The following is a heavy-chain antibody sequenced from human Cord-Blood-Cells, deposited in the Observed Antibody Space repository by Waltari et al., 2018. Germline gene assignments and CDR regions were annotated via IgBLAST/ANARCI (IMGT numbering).Heavy chain of an antibody. V-gene: IGHV4-39*01. CDR3: ARSYDSSGYYFLDFDY. D-gene: IGHD3-22*01. CDR1: GGSISSSSYY. J-gene: IGHJ4*02. CDR2: IYYSGIT. Sequence: QLQLQESGPGLVKPSETLSLTCTVSGGSISSSSYYWGWIRQPPGKGLEWIGSIYYSGITYYTPSLRSRVTISVDTSKNQFSLKLSSVTAADTAVYYCARSYDSSGYYFLDFDYWGQGTLVTVSS.